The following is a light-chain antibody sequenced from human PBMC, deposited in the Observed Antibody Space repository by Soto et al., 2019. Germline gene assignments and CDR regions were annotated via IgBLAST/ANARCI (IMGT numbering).Light chain of an antibody. CDR3: QQYNSWLWT. Sequence: DIQMTQSPSTLSASVGDRVTITCRASESISSWLAWYQQKPGKAPKLLIYKASNLESGVPSRFSGSGSGTEFTLIISSLQSEDSAVYYCQQYNSWLWTFGQGTKV. V-gene: IGKV1-5*03. J-gene: IGKJ1*01. CDR2: KAS. CDR1: ESISSW.